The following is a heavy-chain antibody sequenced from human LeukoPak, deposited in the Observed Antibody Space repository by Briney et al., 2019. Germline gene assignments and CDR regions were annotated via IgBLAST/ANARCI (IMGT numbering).Heavy chain of an antibody. CDR2: IYTSGST. CDR1: GGSISSYY. J-gene: IGHJ6*03. CDR3: ASYGSGSYVFGYYYYYMDV. Sequence: SETLSLTCTVSGGSISSYYWSWIRQPAGKGLEWIGRIYTSGSTNYNPSLKSRVTMSVDTSKNQFSLNLSSVIAADTAVYYCASYGSGSYVFGYYYYYMDVWGKGTTVTVSS. D-gene: IGHD3-10*01. V-gene: IGHV4-4*07.